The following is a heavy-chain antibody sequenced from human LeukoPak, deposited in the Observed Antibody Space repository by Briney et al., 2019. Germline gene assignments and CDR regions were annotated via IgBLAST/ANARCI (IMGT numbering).Heavy chain of an antibody. CDR1: GFTFSSYA. CDR3: AKDPVGWNYGGHDAFDI. D-gene: IGHD1-7*01. CDR2: ISGSGGST. Sequence: GGSLRLSCAASGFTFSSYAMSWVRQAPGKGLEWVSAISGSGGSTYYADSVKGRFTISRDNSKNTLYLQMNSLRAEDTAVYYCAKDPVGWNYGGHDAFDIWGQGTMVTVSS. J-gene: IGHJ3*02. V-gene: IGHV3-23*01.